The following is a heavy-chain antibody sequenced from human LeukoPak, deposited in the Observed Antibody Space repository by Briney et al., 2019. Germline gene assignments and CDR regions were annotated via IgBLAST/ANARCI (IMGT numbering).Heavy chain of an antibody. CDR2: ISYDGSNK. J-gene: IGHJ4*02. CDR1: GFTFSSYG. D-gene: IGHD4-23*01. V-gene: IGHV3-30*03. CDR3: ASPIMGGNSY. Sequence: GGSLRLSCAASGFTFSSYGMHWVRQAPGKGLEWVAVISYDGSNKYYADSVKGRFTISRDNSKNTLYLQMNSLRAEDTAVYYCASPIMGGNSYWGQGTLVTVSS.